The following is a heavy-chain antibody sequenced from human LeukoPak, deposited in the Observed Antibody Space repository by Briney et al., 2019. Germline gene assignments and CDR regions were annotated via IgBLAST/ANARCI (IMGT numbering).Heavy chain of an antibody. J-gene: IGHJ4*02. CDR2: IIPILGIA. CDR1: GGTFSSYA. D-gene: IGHD3-22*01. V-gene: IGHV1-69*04. CDR3: ARYRENYYDSSPLQYYFDY. Sequence: SVKVSCKASGGTFSSYAISWVRQAPGQGLEWMGRIIPILGIANYAQKFQGRVTITADKSTSTAYMELSSLRSEDTAVYYCARYRENYYDSSPLQYYFDYWGQGTLVAVSS.